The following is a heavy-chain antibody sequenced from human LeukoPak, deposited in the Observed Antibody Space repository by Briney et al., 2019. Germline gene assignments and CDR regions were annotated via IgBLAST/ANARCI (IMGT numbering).Heavy chain of an antibody. CDR3: ARELPREVTLDY. Sequence: GGSLRLSCAASGFTLSSYEMHWVRQAPGQGPVWVSRINSDGSRTGYADSVKGRFTISRDNAKNTLYLQMNSLRAEDTAIYYCARELPREVTLDYWGQGTLVTVSS. D-gene: IGHD2-21*02. J-gene: IGHJ4*02. CDR1: GFTLSSYE. CDR2: INSDGSRT. V-gene: IGHV3-74*01.